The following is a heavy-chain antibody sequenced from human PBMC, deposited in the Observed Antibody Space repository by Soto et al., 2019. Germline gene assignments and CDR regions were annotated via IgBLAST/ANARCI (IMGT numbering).Heavy chain of an antibody. D-gene: IGHD3-3*01. Sequence: QVQLVQSGAEVKKPGSSVKVSCKASGGTFSSYAIRWVRQAPGQGLEWMGGIMPIFGTANYAQKFQGRVTMTADESTSTAYMELTSLRSEDTAVYYCACPITIFGVAPHDYFFGRDGWGQGTTVTVA. CDR1: GGTFSSYA. CDR3: ACPITIFGVAPHDYFFGRDG. J-gene: IGHJ6*02. V-gene: IGHV1-69*01. CDR2: IMPIFGTA.